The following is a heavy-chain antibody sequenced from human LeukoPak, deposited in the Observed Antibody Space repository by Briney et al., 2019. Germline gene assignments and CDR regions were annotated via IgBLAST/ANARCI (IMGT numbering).Heavy chain of an antibody. D-gene: IGHD3-22*01. CDR1: SYTFSSYG. V-gene: IGHV1-18*01. J-gene: IGHJ4*02. CDR3: ARELGYYDSSGYHYVLGY. CDR2: ISAYNGNT. Sequence: ASVKVSCKASSYTFSSYGISWVRQATGQGLEWMGWISAYNGNTKYAQKYQGRVTMTTDTSTSTAYMEMRSLRSDDTAVYYCARELGYYDSSGYHYVLGYWGQGTLVTVSS.